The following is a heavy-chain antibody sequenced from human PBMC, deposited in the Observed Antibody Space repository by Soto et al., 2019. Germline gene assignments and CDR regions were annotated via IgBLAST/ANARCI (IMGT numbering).Heavy chain of an antibody. J-gene: IGHJ5*02. V-gene: IGHV1-69*02. CDR2: IIPILGIA. Sequence: QVQLVQSGAEVKKPGSSVKVSCKASGGTFSSYTISWVRQAPGQGLEWMGRIIPILGIANYAQKFQGRVTMSADKSTSTAYMELSSLRSEDTAVYYCARSTVRGGWFDPWGQGTLVTVSS. D-gene: IGHD2-15*01. CDR1: GGTFSSYT. CDR3: ARSTVRGGWFDP.